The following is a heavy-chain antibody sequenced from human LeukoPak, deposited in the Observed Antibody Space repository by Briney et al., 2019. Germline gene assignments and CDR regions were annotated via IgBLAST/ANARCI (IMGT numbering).Heavy chain of an antibody. CDR2: IYYSGST. CDR3: ARDNWNYGSSMDV. J-gene: IGHJ6*02. D-gene: IGHD1-7*01. Sequence: NPSETLSLTCTVSGGSISSYYWSWIRQPPGKGLEWIGYIYYSGSTNYNPSLKSRVTISVDTSKNQFSLKLSSVTAADTAVYYCARDNWNYGSSMDVWGQGTTVTVSS. V-gene: IGHV4-59*01. CDR1: GGSISSYY.